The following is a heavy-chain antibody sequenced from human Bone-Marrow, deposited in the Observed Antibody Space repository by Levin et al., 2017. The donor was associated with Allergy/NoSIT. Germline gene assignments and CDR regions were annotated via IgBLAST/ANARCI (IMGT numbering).Heavy chain of an antibody. CDR2: IRGQVYGGTT. J-gene: IGHJ6*02. CDR3: SRDREVGRVMVYGMDV. D-gene: IGHD2-8*01. V-gene: IGHV3-49*03. CDR1: GFTFGDYA. Sequence: SCTASGFTFGDYAMSWFRQAPGKGLEWLGFIRGQVYGGTTEYAASVRGRFSISRDDSKSIAYLQMNSLKTEETAMYYCSRDREVGRVMVYGMDVWGQGTTVTVS.